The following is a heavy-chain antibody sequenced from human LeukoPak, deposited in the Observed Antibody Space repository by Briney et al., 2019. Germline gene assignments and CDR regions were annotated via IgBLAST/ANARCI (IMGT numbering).Heavy chain of an antibody. D-gene: IGHD3-10*01. Sequence: ASVKVSCKASGYTFIGYYMHWVRQAPGQGLEWMGWINPNSGGTNYAQKFQGRVTMTRDTSISTAYMEVSSLRSDDTAVYYCAVKFSGSNYGLDYWGQGTLVTVSS. CDR1: GYTFIGYY. J-gene: IGHJ4*02. V-gene: IGHV1-2*02. CDR2: INPNSGGT. CDR3: AVKFSGSNYGLDY.